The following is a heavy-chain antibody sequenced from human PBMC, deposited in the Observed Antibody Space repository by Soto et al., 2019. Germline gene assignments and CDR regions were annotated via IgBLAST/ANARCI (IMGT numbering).Heavy chain of an antibody. V-gene: IGHV5-51*01. Sequence: GESLKISCKGSGYSFTSYWIVWVRQMPGKGLXWMXXIXXGXSXXXYXXSFQGQVTISADKSISTAYLQWSSLKASDTAMYYCARPRGLDYSVDYWGQGTLVTVSS. CDR3: ARPRGLDYSVDY. CDR2: IXXGXSXX. CDR1: GYSFTSYW. J-gene: IGHJ4*02. D-gene: IGHD2-21*01.